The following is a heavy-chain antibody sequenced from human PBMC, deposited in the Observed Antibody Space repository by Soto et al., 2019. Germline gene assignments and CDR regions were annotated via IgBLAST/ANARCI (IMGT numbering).Heavy chain of an antibody. CDR1: GLTFSSYW. J-gene: IGHJ4*02. D-gene: IGHD1-1*01. V-gene: IGHV3-74*01. CDR3: ASLGATGNFDY. CDR2: INSDGSST. Sequence: GRSLRLSCAASGLTFSSYWMHWVRQAPGKGLVWVSRINSDGSSTSYADSVKGRFTISRDNAKNTLYLQMNSLRAEDTAVYYCASLGATGNFDYWGQGTLVTVSS.